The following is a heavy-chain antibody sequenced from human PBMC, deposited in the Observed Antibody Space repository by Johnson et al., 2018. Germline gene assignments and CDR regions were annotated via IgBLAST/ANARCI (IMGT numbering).Heavy chain of an antibody. CDR3: ASSTLGAFDI. D-gene: IGHD2-15*01. CDR2: IYYSGST. CDR1: GGSISSYY. Sequence: QVQLQESGPGLVKPSETLSLTCTVSGGSISSYYWSWIRQPPGKGLEWIGYIYYSGSTNYNPPLKSRVPISVDTSKTQFSLKLSPVTAADTAVYYCASSTLGAFDIWGQGTMVTVSS. J-gene: IGHJ3*02. V-gene: IGHV4-59*01.